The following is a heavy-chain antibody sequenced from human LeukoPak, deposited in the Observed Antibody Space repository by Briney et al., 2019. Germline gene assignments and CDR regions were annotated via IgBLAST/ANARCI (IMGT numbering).Heavy chain of an antibody. V-gene: IGHV1-18*04. J-gene: IGHJ6*02. D-gene: IGHD3-22*01. CDR2: ISPYRGDT. CDR3: ARQVLIVGGRYGMDV. CDR1: GYTFTVTGYY. Sequence: ASVKVSCKASGYTFTVTGYYIHWVRQAPGQGLEWMGWISPYRGDTEYAQKIQGRVSMTTDTSTSTAYMELRSLRSDDTAVYYCARQVLIVGGRYGMDVWGQGTTVTVSS.